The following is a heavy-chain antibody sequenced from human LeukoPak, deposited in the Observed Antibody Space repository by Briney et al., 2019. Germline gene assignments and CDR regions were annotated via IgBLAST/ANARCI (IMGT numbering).Heavy chain of an antibody. J-gene: IGHJ4*02. CDR1: GGSINSYY. Sequence: SETLSLTCTVSGGSINSYYWSWSRQPPGKVLEWIGYIYYSGSTNYNPSLKSRVTISVDTSKNQFSLKLSSVTAADTAVYYCARGPWWGGNDYWGQGTLVTVSS. CDR2: IYYSGST. V-gene: IGHV4-59*01. CDR3: ARGPWWGGNDY. D-gene: IGHD2-8*02.